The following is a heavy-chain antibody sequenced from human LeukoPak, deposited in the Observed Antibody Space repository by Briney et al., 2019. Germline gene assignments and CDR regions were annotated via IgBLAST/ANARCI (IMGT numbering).Heavy chain of an antibody. V-gene: IGHV3-23*01. J-gene: IGHJ4*02. CDR2: LSSGGGST. D-gene: IGHD6-13*01. CDR3: ARLNGYSSSWFDY. Sequence: GGSLRLSCAASGLTFSNYAMGWVRQAPGKGLEWVSGLSSGGGSTYYADSVKGRFTISRDNSKNTLYLQMNSLRAEDTAVYYCARLNGYSSSWFDYWGQGTLVTVSS. CDR1: GLTFSNYA.